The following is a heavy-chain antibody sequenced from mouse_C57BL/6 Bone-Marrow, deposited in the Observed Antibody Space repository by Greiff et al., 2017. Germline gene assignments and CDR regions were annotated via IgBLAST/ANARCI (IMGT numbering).Heavy chain of an antibody. D-gene: IGHD4-1*01. CDR3: TRRVTGTSPYWYFDV. V-gene: IGHV1-15*01. J-gene: IGHJ1*03. Sequence: QVQLQQSGAELVRPGASVTLSCKASGYTFTDYEMHWVKQTPVHGLEWIGAIDPETGGTAYNQKFKGKAILTADKSSSTAYMELRSLTSEDSAVYYCTRRVTGTSPYWYFDVWGTGTTVTVSS. CDR1: GYTFTDYE. CDR2: IDPETGGT.